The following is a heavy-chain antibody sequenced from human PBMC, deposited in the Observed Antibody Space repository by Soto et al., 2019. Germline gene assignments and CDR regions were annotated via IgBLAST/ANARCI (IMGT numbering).Heavy chain of an antibody. V-gene: IGHV3-30*18. CDR3: AKDFDVWSASVHPYFAS. CDR2: MSHDENRK. D-gene: IGHD3-3*01. J-gene: IGHJ4*02. Sequence: GGSLRLSCAASGFTFAHYAMHWVRHSPGKGLEWVAFMSHDENRKLYSDSVKGRSTISRDNSKSTLYLQMDRLRPEDSAMYYCAKDFDVWSASVHPYFASWGLGTLVTVHS. CDR1: GFTFAHYA.